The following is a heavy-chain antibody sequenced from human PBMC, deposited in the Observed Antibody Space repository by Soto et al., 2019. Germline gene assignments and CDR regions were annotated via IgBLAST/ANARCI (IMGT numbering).Heavy chain of an antibody. CDR1: GGSFSGYY. Sequence: SETLSLTCAVYGGSFSGYYWSWIRQPPGKGLEWIGEINHSGSTNYNPSLKSRVTISVDTSKNQFSLKLSSVTAADTAVYYCARIYYDFWSGYYTGTHFDYWGQGTLVTVSS. J-gene: IGHJ4*02. D-gene: IGHD3-3*01. CDR2: INHSGST. V-gene: IGHV4-34*01. CDR3: ARIYYDFWSGYYTGTHFDY.